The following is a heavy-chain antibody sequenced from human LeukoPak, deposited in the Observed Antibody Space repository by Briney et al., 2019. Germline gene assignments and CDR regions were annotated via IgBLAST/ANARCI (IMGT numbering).Heavy chain of an antibody. CDR2: IKGKNEGGTT. D-gene: IGHD6-19*01. CDR1: GFIFSNAW. J-gene: IGHJ5*02. CDR3: ARAVAGTHWFDP. Sequence: GGSLRLSCTASGFIFSNAWMSWVRQAPGKGLEWVGRIKGKNEGGTTDYAAPVKGRFTISRDDSISTLYLQMNSLRAGDTAVYYCARAVAGTHWFDPWGQGTLVIVSS. V-gene: IGHV3-15*01.